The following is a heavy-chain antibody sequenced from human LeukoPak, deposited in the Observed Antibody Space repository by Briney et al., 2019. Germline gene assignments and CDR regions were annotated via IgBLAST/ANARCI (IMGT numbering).Heavy chain of an antibody. CDR1: GFTVSSNY. J-gene: IGHJ6*03. CDR3: ARGVDYYYMDV. Sequence: GGSLRLSCAASGFTVSSNYMSWVRQAPGKGLEWVSGINWNGGSTGYADSVKGRFTISRDNAKNSLYLQMNSLRAEDTALYYCARGVDYYYMDVWGKGTTVTVSS. V-gene: IGHV3-20*04. CDR2: INWNGGST.